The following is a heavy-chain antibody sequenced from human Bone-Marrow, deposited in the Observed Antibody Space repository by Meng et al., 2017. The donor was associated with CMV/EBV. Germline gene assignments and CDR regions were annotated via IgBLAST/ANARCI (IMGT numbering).Heavy chain of an antibody. J-gene: IGHJ4*02. D-gene: IGHD3-22*01. CDR2: ISSTSAYI. V-gene: IGHV3-21*04. CDR1: GYTFTSYD. Sequence: SCKASGYTFTSYDINWVRQATGKGLEWVPSISSTSAYIYYADSVNGRFTVSRDNAKNSLSLHMNNLRPEDTAFYYCVKHMDEDYDDTSGSTFDSWGQGPLVTVSS. CDR3: VKHMDEDYDDTSGSTFDS.